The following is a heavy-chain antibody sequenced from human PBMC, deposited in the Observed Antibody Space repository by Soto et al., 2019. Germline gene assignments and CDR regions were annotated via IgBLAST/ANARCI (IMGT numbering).Heavy chain of an antibody. D-gene: IGHD3-22*01. V-gene: IGHV4-30-2*02. Sequence: PSETLSLTCAVSGGSISIGGYSWSWIRQPPGKGLEWIGYIYHSGSTYYNPSLKSRVTISVDRSKNQFSLKLSSVTAADTAVYYCASQYYYDSSGSQTFDYWGQGTQVTVS. CDR3: ASQYYYDSSGSQTFDY. CDR1: GGSISIGGYS. CDR2: IYHSGST. J-gene: IGHJ4*02.